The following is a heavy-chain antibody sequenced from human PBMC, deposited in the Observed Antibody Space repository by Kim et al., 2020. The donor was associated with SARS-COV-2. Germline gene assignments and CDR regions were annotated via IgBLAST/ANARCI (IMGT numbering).Heavy chain of an antibody. CDR3: AKDSSGWPLSYLAY. V-gene: IGHV3-23*01. D-gene: IGHD6-19*01. J-gene: IGHJ4*02. Sequence: ADSVKGRFTISRDNSKNALYLQMNRLRAEHTAVYYCAKDSSGWPLSYLAYWGQRTLVTVSS.